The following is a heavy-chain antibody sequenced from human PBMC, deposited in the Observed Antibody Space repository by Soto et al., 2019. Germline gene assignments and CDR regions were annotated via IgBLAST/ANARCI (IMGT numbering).Heavy chain of an antibody. D-gene: IGHD3-3*01. CDR3: SRRDTSGFLRYFDN. CDR2: IVPNVGTV. J-gene: IGHJ4*02. V-gene: IGHV1-69*06. CDR1: GGTLSRFINYP. Sequence: QMQLVQSGAEVKKPGSSVKVSCKASGGTLSRFINYPINWVRQGPGQGLEWMGGIVPNVGTVNYAQKFQGSVTITADKSTGTAYMELSSLRSEDTALYYCSRRDTSGFLRYFDNWGQGTLVTVSS.